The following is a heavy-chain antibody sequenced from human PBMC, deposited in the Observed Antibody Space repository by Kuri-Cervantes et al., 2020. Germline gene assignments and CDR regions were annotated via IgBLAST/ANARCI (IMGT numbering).Heavy chain of an antibody. Sequence: LSLTCAASGFTFSSYSMNWVRQAPGKGLEWVSYISSSGSTIYYADSVKGRFTISRDNAKNSLYLQMNSLRAEDTAVYYCARTRIAVAGTFDYWGQGTLVTVSS. CDR3: ARTRIAVAGTFDY. J-gene: IGHJ4*02. D-gene: IGHD6-19*01. CDR2: ISSSGSTI. V-gene: IGHV3-48*04. CDR1: GFTFSSYS.